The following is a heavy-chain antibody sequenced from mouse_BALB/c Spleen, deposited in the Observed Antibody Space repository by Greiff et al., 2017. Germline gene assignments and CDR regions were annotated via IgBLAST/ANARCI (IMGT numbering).Heavy chain of an antibody. CDR3: ARSPTMDY. V-gene: IGHV5-12-1*01. CDR2: ISSGGGST. Sequence: EVQLVESGGGLVKPGGSLKLSCAASGFAFSSYDMSWVRQTPEKRLEWVAYISSGGGSTYYPDTVKGRFTISRDNAKNTLYLQMSSLKSEDTAMYYCARSPTMDYWGQGTSVTVSS. J-gene: IGHJ4*01. CDR1: GFAFSSYD.